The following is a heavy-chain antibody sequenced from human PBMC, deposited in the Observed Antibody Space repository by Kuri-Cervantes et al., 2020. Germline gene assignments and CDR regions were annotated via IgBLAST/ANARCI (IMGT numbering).Heavy chain of an antibody. CDR2: INYSGNT. CDR3: ASEGRYYDSSGYL. V-gene: IGHV4-61*01. Sequence: SETLSLTGTVSGASVNNGNYYWTWIRQPPGKGLEWIGYINYSGNTKYNPSLKSRVTMAIDTSKNQFSLKLSSVTAADTAVYYCASEGRYYDSSGYLWGRGTLVTVSS. J-gene: IGHJ2*01. CDR1: GASVNNGNYY. D-gene: IGHD3-22*01.